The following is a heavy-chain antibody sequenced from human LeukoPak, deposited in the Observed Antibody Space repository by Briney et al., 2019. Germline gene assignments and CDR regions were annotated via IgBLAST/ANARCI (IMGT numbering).Heavy chain of an antibody. CDR1: GYTFTSYA. D-gene: IGHD5-24*01. Sequence: VASVKVSCKASGYTFTSYAMHWVRQAPGQRLEWMGWINAGNGNTKYSQKFQGRVTITRDTSASTAYMELSSLRSEDTAVYYCARDRRDGYSYYFDYWGQGTLVTVSS. J-gene: IGHJ4*02. CDR3: ARDRRDGYSYYFDY. CDR2: INAGNGNT. V-gene: IGHV1-3*01.